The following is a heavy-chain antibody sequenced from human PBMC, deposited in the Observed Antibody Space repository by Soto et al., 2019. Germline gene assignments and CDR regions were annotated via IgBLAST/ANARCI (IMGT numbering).Heavy chain of an antibody. D-gene: IGHD3-3*01. CDR3: ARGGKYDFLSGQSSPFDY. Sequence: QVQLVQSGAEVKKPGASVKVSCKASGYTFTSYGITWVRQAPGQGLEWMGGISSYNGNTNYAQKLQGRVTMTTDTSKSTAYMELRSLRSDDTAVYYCARGGKYDFLSGQSSPFDYWGQGTLVTVSS. J-gene: IGHJ4*02. V-gene: IGHV1-18*01. CDR2: ISSYNGNT. CDR1: GYTFTSYG.